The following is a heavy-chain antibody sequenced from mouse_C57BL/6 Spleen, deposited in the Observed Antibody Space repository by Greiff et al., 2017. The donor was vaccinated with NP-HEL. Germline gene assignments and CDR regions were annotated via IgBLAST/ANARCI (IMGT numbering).Heavy chain of an antibody. V-gene: IGHV1-55*01. CDR3: ARRRLLKDYYAMDY. J-gene: IGHJ4*01. Sequence: QVQLKQPGAELVKPGASVKMSCKASGYTFTSYWITWVKQRPGQGLEWIGDIYPGSGSTNYNEKFKSKATLTVDTSSSTAYMQLSSLTSEDSAVYYCARRRLLKDYYAMDYWGQGTSVTVSS. CDR2: IYPGSGST. CDR1: GYTFTSYW. D-gene: IGHD2-3*01.